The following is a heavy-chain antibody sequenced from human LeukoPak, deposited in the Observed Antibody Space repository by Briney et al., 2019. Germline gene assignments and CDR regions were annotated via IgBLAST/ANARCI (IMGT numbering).Heavy chain of an antibody. V-gene: IGHV7-4-1*02. J-gene: IGHJ4*02. Sequence: ASVKVSCKASGYTLTSYAMNWVRQAPGQGLEWMGWINTNTGNPTYAQGFTGRFVFSLDTSVSTAYLQISSLKAEDTAVYYCARVTSWYSSYYFDYWGQGTLVTVSS. CDR3: ARVTSWYSSYYFDY. CDR2: INTNTGNP. D-gene: IGHD6-13*01. CDR1: GYTLTSYA.